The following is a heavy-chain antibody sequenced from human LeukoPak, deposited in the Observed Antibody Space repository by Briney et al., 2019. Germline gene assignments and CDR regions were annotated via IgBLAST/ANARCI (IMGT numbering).Heavy chain of an antibody. V-gene: IGHV5-51*01. CDR3: ARGERAMATRKAGFDY. CDR2: IYPRDSDT. CDR1: GYDFANSW. D-gene: IGHD5-24*01. Sequence: GESLKISCTASGYDFANSWIGWVRQMPGKGLEWMGLIYPRDSDTIYSPSFQGQVTISADKSIRTTNLQWSSLTASDTAVYYCARGERAMATRKAGFDYWGQGTLVTVSS. J-gene: IGHJ4*02.